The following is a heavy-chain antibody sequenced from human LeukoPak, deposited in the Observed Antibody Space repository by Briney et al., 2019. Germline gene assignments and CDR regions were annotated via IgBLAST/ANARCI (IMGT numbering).Heavy chain of an antibody. V-gene: IGHV3-23*01. CDR1: GLTFRNYV. CDR2: ISGSGDDT. J-gene: IGHJ4*02. D-gene: IGHD2-21*02. CDR3: ARDRQHCC. Sequence: PGGSLRLSCAASGLTFRNYVMNWVRQAPGKGLECVSTISGSGDDTWYADSVKGRFTISRDNSKNSLYLQMNSRRGEDTALYYCARDRQHCCWGQGTLVTVSS.